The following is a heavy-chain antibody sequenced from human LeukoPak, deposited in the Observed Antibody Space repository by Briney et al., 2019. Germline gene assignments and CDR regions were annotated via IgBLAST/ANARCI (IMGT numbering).Heavy chain of an antibody. V-gene: IGHV4-34*01. CDR3: AKGIGGTGTKDAFDI. D-gene: IGHD1-1*01. Sequence: PSETLSLTCAVYGGSFSGYYWTWIRQPPGEGLEWIGEINHSGSTNYNPSLKSRVTISVDTSKNQFSLKLNSVTAADTAVYYCAKGIGGTGTKDAFDIWGQGTMVTVSS. J-gene: IGHJ3*02. CDR2: INHSGST. CDR1: GGSFSGYY.